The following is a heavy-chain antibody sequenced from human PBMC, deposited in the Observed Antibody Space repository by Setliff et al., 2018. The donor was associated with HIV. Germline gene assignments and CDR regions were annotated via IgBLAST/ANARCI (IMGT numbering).Heavy chain of an antibody. CDR3: AVGGIAAAGWWFDP. D-gene: IGHD6-13*01. CDR1: GYTFTSYS. V-gene: IGHV1-18*01. CDR2: ISAYNGNT. J-gene: IGHJ5*02. Sequence: ASVKVSCKASGYTFTSYSISWVRQAPGQGLEWMGWISAYNGNTNYAQNLQGRVTVTTDTSASTAYMELSSLRSEDTAVYYCAVGGIAAAGWWFDPWGQGTLVTVSS.